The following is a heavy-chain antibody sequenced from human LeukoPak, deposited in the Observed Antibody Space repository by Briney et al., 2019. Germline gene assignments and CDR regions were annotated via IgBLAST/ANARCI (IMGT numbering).Heavy chain of an antibody. CDR2: MNPNSGNT. CDR3: ARWVVVNAFDI. J-gene: IGHJ3*02. V-gene: IGHV1-8*02. Sequence: VASVTVSFTASGYTFTIYDINWERQAPGQGLEWMGWMNPNSGNTGYAQKFQGRVTMTRDMSTSTVYMELSSLRSEDTAVYYCARWVVVNAFDIWGQGTMVTVSS. CDR1: GYTFTIYD. D-gene: IGHD2-2*01.